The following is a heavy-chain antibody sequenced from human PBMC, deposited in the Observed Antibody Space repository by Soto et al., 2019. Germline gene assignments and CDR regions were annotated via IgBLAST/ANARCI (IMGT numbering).Heavy chain of an antibody. CDR3: AREGPVLYAIQRYDYGTVV. CDR1: GGTFSSYA. Sequence: SVKVSCKASGGTFSSYAISWVRQAPGQGLEWMGGIIPIFGTANYAQKFQDRVTITADESTSTAYMELSSLRSEDTAVYYCAREGPVLYAIQRYDYGTVVCGQGTIVTVS. CDR2: IIPIFGTA. V-gene: IGHV1-69*13. J-gene: IGHJ6*02. D-gene: IGHD2-8*02.